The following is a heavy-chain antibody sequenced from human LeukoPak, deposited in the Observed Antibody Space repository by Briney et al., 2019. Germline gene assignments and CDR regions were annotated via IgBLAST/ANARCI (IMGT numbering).Heavy chain of an antibody. CDR2: IYYSGST. CDR1: GGSISSYC. D-gene: IGHD6-13*01. V-gene: IGHV4-4*07. CDR3: ARGRTAVAGYYGMDV. Sequence: PSETLSLTCTVSGGSISSYCWSWIRQPAGKGLEWIGRIYYSGSTNYNPSLKSRVTISVDTSKNQFSLKLSSVTAADTAVYYCARGRTAVAGYYGMDVWGQGTTVTVSS. J-gene: IGHJ6*02.